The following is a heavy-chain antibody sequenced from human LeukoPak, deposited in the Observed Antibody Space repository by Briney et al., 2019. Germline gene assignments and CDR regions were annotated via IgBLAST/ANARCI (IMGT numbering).Heavy chain of an antibody. V-gene: IGHV3-23*01. CDR1: GFTFNSYS. Sequence: GGSLRLSCAASGFTFNSYSMNWVRQAPGKGLEWVSAISGSGGSTYYADSVKGRFTISRDNSKNTLYLQMNSLRAEDTAVYYCAKGGGSSWYPSPFFDYWGQGTLVTVSS. CDR3: AKGGGSSWYPSPFFDY. CDR2: ISGSGGST. J-gene: IGHJ4*02. D-gene: IGHD6-13*01.